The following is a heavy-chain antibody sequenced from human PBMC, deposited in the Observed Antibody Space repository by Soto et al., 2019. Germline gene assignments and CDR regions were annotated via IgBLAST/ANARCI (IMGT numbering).Heavy chain of an antibody. Sequence: PGGSLRLSCAASGFTFSSYSMNWVRQAPGKGLEWVSYISSSSTIYYADSVKGRFTISRDNAKNSLYLQMNSLRDEDTAVYYCARAGNYYDSSGYGYWGQGTLVTVSS. J-gene: IGHJ4*02. CDR3: ARAGNYYDSSGYGY. D-gene: IGHD3-22*01. CDR2: ISSSSTI. V-gene: IGHV3-48*02. CDR1: GFTFSSYS.